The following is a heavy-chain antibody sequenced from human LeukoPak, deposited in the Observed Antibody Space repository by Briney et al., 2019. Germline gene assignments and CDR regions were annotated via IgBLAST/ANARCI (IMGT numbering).Heavy chain of an antibody. Sequence: GGSLRLSCAASGFTFNNYWMHWVRQAPGKGLVWVSRVNSDGSITVYADSVKGRFTISRDNAKNTLYLQMNSLRAEDTAVYYCARAWEGFDNWGQGTLVTVSS. J-gene: IGHJ4*02. D-gene: IGHD1-26*01. CDR2: VNSDGSIT. CDR3: ARAWEGFDN. CDR1: GFTFNNYW. V-gene: IGHV3-74*01.